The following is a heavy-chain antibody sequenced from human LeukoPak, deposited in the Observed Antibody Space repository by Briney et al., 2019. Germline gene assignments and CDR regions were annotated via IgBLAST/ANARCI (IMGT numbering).Heavy chain of an antibody. Sequence: ASVKVSCKASGYTFTSYGISWVRQAPGQGLEWMGWISAYNGNTNYAQKLQGRVTMTTDTSTSTAYMELRSLRSDDTAVYYCARGRYCSSTSCYKEAYYYYYYMDVWGKGTAVTVSS. D-gene: IGHD2-2*02. CDR2: ISAYNGNT. CDR3: ARGRYCSSTSCYKEAYYYYYYMDV. V-gene: IGHV1-18*01. CDR1: GYTFTSYG. J-gene: IGHJ6*03.